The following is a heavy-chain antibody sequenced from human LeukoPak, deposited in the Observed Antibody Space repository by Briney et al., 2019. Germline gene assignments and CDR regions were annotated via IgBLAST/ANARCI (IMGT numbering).Heavy chain of an antibody. CDR2: ISDSSTYI. CDR3: VTVGYCSSTSCYTDFGY. J-gene: IGHJ4*02. V-gene: IGHV3-21*01. CDR1: GFTFSSYA. Sequence: PGGSLRLSCAASGFTFSSYAMNWVRQAPGKGLEWVSSISDSSTYIYYADSVKGRFTISRDNAKNSLYLQLNSLRAEDTAVYYCVTVGYCSSTSCYTDFGYWGQGTLLTVSS. D-gene: IGHD2-2*02.